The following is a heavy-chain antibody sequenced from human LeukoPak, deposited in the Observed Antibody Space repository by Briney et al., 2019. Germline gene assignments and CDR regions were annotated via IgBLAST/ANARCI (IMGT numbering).Heavy chain of an antibody. D-gene: IGHD2-15*01. CDR2: IYYSGST. J-gene: IGHJ5*02. CDR3: ARHAEGYCSGGSCYGVPNWFDP. V-gene: IGHV4-39*01. CDR1: GGSISSSSYY. Sequence: KPSETLSLTCTVSGGSISSSSYYWGWIRQPPGKGLEWIGSIYYSGSTYYNPSLKSRVTISVDTSKNQFSLKLSSVTAADTAVYYRARHAEGYCSGGSCYGVPNWFDPWGQGTLVTVSS.